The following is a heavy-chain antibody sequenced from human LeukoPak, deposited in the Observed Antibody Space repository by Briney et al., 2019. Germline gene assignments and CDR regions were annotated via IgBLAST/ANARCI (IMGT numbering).Heavy chain of an antibody. V-gene: IGHV3-23*01. D-gene: IGHD3-10*01. CDR2: ISGSGGST. J-gene: IGHJ4*02. CDR1: GFTFSSYA. Sequence: TGGSLRLSCAASGFTFSSYAMSWARQAPGKGLEWVSAISGSGGSTYYADSVKGRFTISRDNSKNTLYLQMNSLRAEDTAVYYCAKDYYYGSGSYSPVDYWGQGTLVTVSS. CDR3: AKDYYYGSGSYSPVDY.